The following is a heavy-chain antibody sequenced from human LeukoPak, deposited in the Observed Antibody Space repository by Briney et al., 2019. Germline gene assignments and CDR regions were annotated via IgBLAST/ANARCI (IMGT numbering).Heavy chain of an antibody. V-gene: IGHV3-23*01. J-gene: IGHJ6*02. CDR1: GFTFSSYA. CDR3: AKVGYYDSRDCYGMDV. CDR2: ISGSGGST. Sequence: PGGSLRLSCAASGFTFSSYAMSWVRQAPGKGLEWVSAISGSGGSTYYADSVKGRFTISRDNSKNTLYLQMNSLRAEDTAVYYCAKVGYYDSRDCYGMDVWGQGTTVTVSS. D-gene: IGHD3-22*01.